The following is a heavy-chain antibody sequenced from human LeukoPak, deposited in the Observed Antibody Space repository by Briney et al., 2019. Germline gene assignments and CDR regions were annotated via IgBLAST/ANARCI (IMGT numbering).Heavy chain of an antibody. CDR3: ARVNLRVATTHYFDY. J-gene: IGHJ4*02. CDR2: IYYSGST. V-gene: IGHV4-61*08. Sequence: SQTLSLTCTVSGGSISSGDYYWSWIRQPPGKGLEWIGYIYYSGSTNYNPSLKSRVTISVDTSKNQFSLKLSSVTAADTAVYYCARVNLRVATTHYFDYWGQGTLVTVSS. CDR1: GGSISSGDYY. D-gene: IGHD5-12*01.